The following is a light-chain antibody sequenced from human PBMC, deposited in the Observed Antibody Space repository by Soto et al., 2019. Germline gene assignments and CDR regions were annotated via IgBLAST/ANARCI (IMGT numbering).Light chain of an antibody. Sequence: EIAMTQSPATLSVSPGESATLSCRASQSVSRNLAWYQRKPGQAPRLLIYDASRRATGIPARFSGTGSGTDFTLTISSLEPEDFAVYYCQQRSNWPAFGGGTKVDI. J-gene: IGKJ4*01. CDR1: QSVSRN. V-gene: IGKV3-11*01. CDR3: QQRSNWPA. CDR2: DAS.